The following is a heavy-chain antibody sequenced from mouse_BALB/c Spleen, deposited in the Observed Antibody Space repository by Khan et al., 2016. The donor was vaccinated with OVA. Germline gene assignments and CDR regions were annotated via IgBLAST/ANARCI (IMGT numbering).Heavy chain of an antibody. D-gene: IGHD1-1*01. Sequence: EVQLVESGPELVKPGASVKISCKASGYSFTGYFMHWVMQSHGKSLEWIGRINPHFGETFYNQKFVGKATLTVDESSSTAHMELRSLASEDSAVYYCARIYGSDFDYWGQGTTLTASS. V-gene: IGHV1-20*02. CDR2: INPHFGET. CDR1: GYSFTGYF. J-gene: IGHJ2*01. CDR3: ARIYGSDFDY.